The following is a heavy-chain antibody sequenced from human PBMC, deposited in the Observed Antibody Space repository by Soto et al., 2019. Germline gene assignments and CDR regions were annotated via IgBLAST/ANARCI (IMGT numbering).Heavy chain of an antibody. D-gene: IGHD3-3*01. J-gene: IGHJ6*02. V-gene: IGHV1-69*13. Sequence: SVKVSCKASGGTFSSYAISWVRQAPGQGLEWMGGIIPIFGTANYAQKFQGRVTITEDESTSTAYMELSSLISEDTAVYYCARGGISIFGVVITPHYYYGMDVWGQGTTVTVSS. CDR3: ARGGISIFGVVITPHYYYGMDV. CDR1: GGTFSSYA. CDR2: IIPIFGTA.